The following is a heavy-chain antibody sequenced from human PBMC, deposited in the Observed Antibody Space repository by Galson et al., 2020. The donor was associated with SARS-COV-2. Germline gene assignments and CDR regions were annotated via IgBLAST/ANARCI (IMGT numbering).Heavy chain of an antibody. CDR1: GFTVSSNY. D-gene: IGHD3-9*01. V-gene: IGHV3-53*01. Sequence: QAGGSLRLSCAASGFTVSSNYISWVRQAPGKGLEWVSVIYSGGSTYYADSVKGRFTISRDNSKNTLYLQMNSLRAEDTAVYYCASAERHYDILTGYYLTNYFDYWGQGTLVTVSS. J-gene: IGHJ4*02. CDR3: ASAERHYDILTGYYLTNYFDY. CDR2: IYSGGST.